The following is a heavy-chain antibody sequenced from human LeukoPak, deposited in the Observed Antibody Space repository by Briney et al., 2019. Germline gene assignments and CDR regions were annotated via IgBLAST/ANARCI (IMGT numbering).Heavy chain of an antibody. CDR3: AKEKGFDYYDSSGYYPFDY. Sequence: GGSLRLSCAASGFTFSSYAMSWVRQAPGKGLEWVSAISGSGGSTYYADSVKGRFTISRDNSKNTLYLQLNSLRAEDTDVYYCAKEKGFDYYDSSGYYPFDYWGQGTLVTVSS. J-gene: IGHJ4*02. V-gene: IGHV3-23*01. D-gene: IGHD3-22*01. CDR1: GFTFSSYA. CDR2: ISGSGGST.